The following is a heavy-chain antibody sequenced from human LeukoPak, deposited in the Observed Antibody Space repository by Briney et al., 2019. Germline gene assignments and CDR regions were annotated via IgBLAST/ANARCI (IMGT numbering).Heavy chain of an antibody. D-gene: IGHD3-10*01. Sequence: GGSLRLSCGASGFTFSNYAMNWVRRAAGKGLHGVSFISGSADTTWYADSVKGRFTISRENSKNTLYLQMNSLRGEDTAVYFCAKGRGSVSDPYHFDQWGQGTLVTVSS. J-gene: IGHJ4*02. CDR3: AKGRGSVSDPYHFDQ. V-gene: IGHV3-23*01. CDR1: GFTFSNYA. CDR2: ISGSADTT.